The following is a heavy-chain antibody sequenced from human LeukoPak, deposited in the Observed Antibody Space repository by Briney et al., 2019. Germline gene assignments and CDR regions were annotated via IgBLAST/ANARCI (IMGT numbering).Heavy chain of an antibody. J-gene: IGHJ4*02. CDR3: ARRAGAYSHPYDY. CDR2: ISYDGSNR. CDR1: GFTFSSYA. V-gene: IGHV3-30*04. Sequence: GRSLRLSCAASGFTFSSYAMHWVRQAPGKGLEWVAVISYDGSNRYYADSVKGRFTISRDNSKNTLYMQMNSLRAEDTAVYYCARRAGAYSHPYDYWGQGTLVTVSS. D-gene: IGHD4/OR15-4a*01.